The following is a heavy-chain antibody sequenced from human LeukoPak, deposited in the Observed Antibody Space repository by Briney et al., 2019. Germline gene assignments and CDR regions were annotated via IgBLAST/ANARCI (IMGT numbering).Heavy chain of an antibody. CDR1: GFTFSSYW. CDR2: IKQDGSEK. CDR3: ARVRWYYGSGSYYYFDY. J-gene: IGHJ4*02. D-gene: IGHD3-10*01. Sequence: GGSLRLSCAASGFTFSSYWMSWVRQAPGKGLEWVANIKQDGSEKYYVDSVKGRFTISRDNAKNSLYLQMNSLRAEDTAVYYCARVRWYYGSGSYYYFDYWGQGTLVTVSS. V-gene: IGHV3-7*01.